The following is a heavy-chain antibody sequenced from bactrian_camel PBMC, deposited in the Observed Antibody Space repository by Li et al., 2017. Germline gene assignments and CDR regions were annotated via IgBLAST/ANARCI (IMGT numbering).Heavy chain of an antibody. CDR3: AAHRLVYCARGDFDWRRGSYSY. CDR2: IDRGDII. CDR1: GDSRTC. J-gene: IGHJ4*01. V-gene: IGHV3S53*01. Sequence: QVQLVESGGGSVQDGGSLRLSCTISGDSRTCMGWFRQAPGKQREEVATIDRGDIIGYADSVKGRFTISKDNAKNTLYLQMNSLKPEDTAMYYCAAHRLVYCARGDFDWRRGSYSYWGQGTQVTVS. D-gene: IGHD4*01.